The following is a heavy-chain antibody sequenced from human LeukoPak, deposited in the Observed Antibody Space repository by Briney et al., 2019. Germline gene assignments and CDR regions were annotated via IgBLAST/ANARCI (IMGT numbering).Heavy chain of an antibody. J-gene: IGHJ4*02. CDR1: GDSVSSNDAA. D-gene: IGHD3-10*01. V-gene: IGHV6-1*01. Sequence: SQTLSLTCAITGDSVSSNDAAWNWIRQSPSRRLEWLGRTYYRSKWFNDYAVSMRSRATVNPDTSKNQFSLQLNSVTPEDTAVYYCARERALVRGARNAFDFWGQGTLVTVSS. CDR2: TYYRSKWFN. CDR3: ARERALVRGARNAFDF.